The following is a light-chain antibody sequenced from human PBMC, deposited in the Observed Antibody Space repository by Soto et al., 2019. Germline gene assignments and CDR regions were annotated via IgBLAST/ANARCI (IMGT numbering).Light chain of an antibody. V-gene: IGKV3-15*01. CDR1: QSVFSS. J-gene: IGKJ1*01. Sequence: EIVMTQSPATLSVSPGERATLSCRASQSVFSSLAWYQQRPGQAARLLIYGSATRATGIPDRFSGSGSGTEFTLTISSLQSEDSAVYYCQQYHSWPAFGQPTKV. CDR3: QQYHSWPA. CDR2: GSA.